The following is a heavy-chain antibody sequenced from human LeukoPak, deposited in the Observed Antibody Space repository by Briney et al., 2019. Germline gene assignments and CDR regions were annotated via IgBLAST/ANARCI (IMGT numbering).Heavy chain of an antibody. J-gene: IGHJ3*02. CDR2: MNPNSGNT. CDR3: AVVPVPFGEFFLDAFDI. D-gene: IGHD3-10*01. CDR1: GYTFTSYD. Sequence: ASVKVSCKASGYTFTSYDINWVRQATGQGLEWMGWMNPNSGNTGYAQKFQGRVTMTRNTSISTAYMELSSLRSEDTAVYYCAVVPVPFGEFFLDAFDIWGQGTMVTVSS. V-gene: IGHV1-8*01.